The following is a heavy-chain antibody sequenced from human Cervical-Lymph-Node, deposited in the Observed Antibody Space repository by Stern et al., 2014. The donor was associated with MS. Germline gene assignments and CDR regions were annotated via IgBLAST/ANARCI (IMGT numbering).Heavy chain of an antibody. Sequence: EVQLVESGGGLVKPGGSLRLSCAASGFIFSKAWMTWVRQAPGKGLEWVGRIKPQTDGGPTNYSTPVQGRFTISRDDSKNILCLHMNSRKTDDTAVYYCTTDEFANFAHWGQGILVTVSS. D-gene: IGHD3-10*01. CDR3: TTDEFANFAH. CDR2: IKPQTDGGPT. V-gene: IGHV3-15*01. CDR1: GFIFSKAW. J-gene: IGHJ5*02.